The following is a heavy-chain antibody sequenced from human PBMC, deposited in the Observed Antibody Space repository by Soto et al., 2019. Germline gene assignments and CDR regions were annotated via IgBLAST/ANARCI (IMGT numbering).Heavy chain of an antibody. CDR1: GFTVSSNY. V-gene: IGHV3-53*04. Sequence: GGSLRLSCAASGFTVSSNYMSWVRQAPVKGLEWVSIIYSGDNTYHADSVKGRFTISRHNSRNTLYLQMNSLRAEDTAVYFCARVRAVPAHPGTDYFYYYMDVWGKGTTVTVSS. J-gene: IGHJ6*03. CDR3: ARVRAVPAHPGTDYFYYYMDV. CDR2: IYSGDNT. D-gene: IGHD2-2*01.